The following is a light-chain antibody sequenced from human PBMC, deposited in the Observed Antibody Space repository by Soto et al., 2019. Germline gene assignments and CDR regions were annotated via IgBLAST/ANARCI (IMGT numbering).Light chain of an antibody. CDR3: MQGTHWPIT. CDR1: QSPVHSDGIAY. V-gene: IGKV2-30*02. Sequence: DVVMTQSPLSPPVTLGQPASISCRSNQSPVHSDGIAYFSWCQXRTGRSPRRXIYKVSNRDSGVPARFRGSGSGTDFALKISGVQAEDGAVDEGMQGTHWPITFFQGTRLEIK. CDR2: KVS. J-gene: IGKJ5*01.